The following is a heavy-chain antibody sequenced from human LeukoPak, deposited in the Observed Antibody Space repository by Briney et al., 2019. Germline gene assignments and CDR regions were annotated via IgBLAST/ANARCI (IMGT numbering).Heavy chain of an antibody. V-gene: IGHV3-11*01. CDR2: ISSSGSTI. CDR3: ARETITIFGVGVREFDY. J-gene: IGHJ4*02. Sequence: GGSLRLSCAASGFTFSDYYMSWIRQAPGKGLEWVSYISSSGSTIYYADSVKGRFTISRGNAENSLYLKMNSLRAEDTAVYYCARETITIFGVGVREFDYWGQGTLVTVSS. D-gene: IGHD3-3*01. CDR1: GFTFSDYY.